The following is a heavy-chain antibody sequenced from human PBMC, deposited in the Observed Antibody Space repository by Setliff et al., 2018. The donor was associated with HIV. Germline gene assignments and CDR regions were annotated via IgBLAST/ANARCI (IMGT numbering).Heavy chain of an antibody. CDR3: ARAVHSGWYYFDY. D-gene: IGHD6-19*01. V-gene: IGHV3-48*01. J-gene: IGHJ4*02. Sequence: GGSLRLSCAASGFTFSDCSMNWVRQATGKGLEWISYITSTGSTILYADSVKGRFTISRDNDKNALYLQMNSLRAEDTAVYYCARAVHSGWYYFDYWGKGTLVTVSS. CDR1: GFTFSDCS. CDR2: ITSTGSTI.